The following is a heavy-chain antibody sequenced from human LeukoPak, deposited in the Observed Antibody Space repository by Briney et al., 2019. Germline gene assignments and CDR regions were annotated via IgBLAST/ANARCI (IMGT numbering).Heavy chain of an antibody. J-gene: IGHJ6*04. CDR1: GGSISSSIYY. D-gene: IGHD3-3*01. V-gene: IGHV4-39*01. Sequence: SETLSLTCTVPGGSISSSIYYWGWLRQPPGKGLEWIGTIYYSGSTYYNPSLRSRVTISVDTSKNQFSLNLSSVTAADTAVYYCARGQGDAWSGYVLNVWGKGTTVTVSS. CDR2: IYYSGST. CDR3: ARGQGDAWSGYVLNV.